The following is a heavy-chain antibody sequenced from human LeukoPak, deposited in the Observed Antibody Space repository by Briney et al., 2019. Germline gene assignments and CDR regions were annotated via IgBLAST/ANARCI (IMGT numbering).Heavy chain of an antibody. Sequence: GGSLRLSCAASGFTFSNFGMHWVRQAPGKGLEWVAVISYDGSLKHYLDSVKGRFTISRDNSKSTLYLQMDSLRVEDTAAYYCAKKYSYGSGAGDALDIWGHGTLVTVSS. V-gene: IGHV3-30*18. CDR2: ISYDGSLK. CDR3: AKKYSYGSGAGDALDI. D-gene: IGHD3-10*01. CDR1: GFTFSNFG. J-gene: IGHJ3*02.